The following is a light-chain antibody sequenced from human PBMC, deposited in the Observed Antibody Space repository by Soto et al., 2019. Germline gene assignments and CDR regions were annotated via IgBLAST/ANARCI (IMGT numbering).Light chain of an antibody. Sequence: EIVLTQSPGTLSWSPGERATLSCRASQSVSSSYLAWYQQKPGQAPRLLIYGASSRATGIPDRFSGSGSGTDFTLTISRLEPEDFAVYYCQQYGSSPLFGQGTRLEIK. CDR2: GAS. J-gene: IGKJ5*01. CDR3: QQYGSSPL. CDR1: QSVSSSY. V-gene: IGKV3-20*01.